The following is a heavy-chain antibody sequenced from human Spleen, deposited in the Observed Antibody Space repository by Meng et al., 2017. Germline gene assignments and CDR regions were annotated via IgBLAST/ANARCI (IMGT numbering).Heavy chain of an antibody. V-gene: IGHV1-3*01. J-gene: IGHJ4*02. D-gene: IGHD4-17*01. CDR1: GYTFTSYA. CDR2: SNAGNGNT. CDR3: ARGMTRVTTGSY. Sequence: ASVKVSCKASGYTFTSYAMHWVRQAPGQRLEWMGWSNAGNGNTKYSQKFQGRVTMTRDTSISTAYMELSSLRSDDTAVYYCARGMTRVTTGSYWGQGTLVTVSS.